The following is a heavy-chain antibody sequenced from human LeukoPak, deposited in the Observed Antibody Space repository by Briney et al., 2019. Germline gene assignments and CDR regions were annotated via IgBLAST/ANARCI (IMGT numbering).Heavy chain of an antibody. V-gene: IGHV1-18*01. CDR2: INTKTGQI. CDR3: ARDIAYDVDY. CDR1: GYTFTDFG. J-gene: IGHJ4*02. D-gene: IGHD3-16*01. Sequence: ASVKVSCKTSGYTFTDFGITWVRQAPGQGLKWVGWINTKTGQINLARKLQGRVTMTTDTSTRTAYMELRSLRSDDTAVYFCARDIAYDVDYWGPGTLVTVSS.